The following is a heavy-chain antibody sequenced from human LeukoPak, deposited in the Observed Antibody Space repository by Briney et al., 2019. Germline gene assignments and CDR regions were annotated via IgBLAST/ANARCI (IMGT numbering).Heavy chain of an antibody. CDR1: GFTFSSYG. CDR2: ISGSGGST. CDR3: AKGSSSGWYGALDY. D-gene: IGHD6-19*01. V-gene: IGHV3-23*01. J-gene: IGHJ4*02. Sequence: PGGSLRLSCAASGFTFSSYGMSWVRQAPGKGLEWVSAISGSGGSTYYADSVKGRFTISRDNSKNTLYLQMNSLRAEDTAVYYCAKGSSSGWYGALDYWGQGTLVTVSS.